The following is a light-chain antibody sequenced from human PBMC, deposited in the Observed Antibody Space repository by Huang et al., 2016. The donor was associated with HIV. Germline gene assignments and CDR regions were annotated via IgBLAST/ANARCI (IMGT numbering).Light chain of an antibody. CDR1: QSVNSD. Sequence: EIEMTQSPAILYVSPGERATLSCRASQSVNSDLAWYLQKPGQAPRLLIYGASTRAIGIPSKFNGTGSGTEFSLSISNLQSDDFGVYYCQQYNDWPPLTFGGGTKVEI. V-gene: IGKV3-15*01. CDR2: GAS. CDR3: QQYNDWPPLT. J-gene: IGKJ4*01.